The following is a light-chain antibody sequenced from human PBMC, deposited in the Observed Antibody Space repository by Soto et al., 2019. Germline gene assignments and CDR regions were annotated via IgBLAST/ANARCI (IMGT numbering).Light chain of an antibody. V-gene: IGLV2-23*01. CDR1: SSDVGSFNL. CDR3: CSYAGSSTSVV. CDR2: EGN. Sequence: QSALTQPASVSGSPGQPITISCTGASSDVGSFNLVSWYQQHPGEAPKLMIYEGNKRPSVVSDRFSGSKAGNTASLTISGLQAEDEADYYCCSYAGSSTSVVFGGGTKLTVL. J-gene: IGLJ2*01.